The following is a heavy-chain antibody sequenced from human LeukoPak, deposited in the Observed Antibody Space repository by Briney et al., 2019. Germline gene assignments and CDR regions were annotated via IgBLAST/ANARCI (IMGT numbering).Heavy chain of an antibody. CDR1: GVSISGHY. Sequence: PSETLSLTCSVSGVSISGHYWSWIRQPPGKGLEWIGNIYSSGNTNYNPSLKSRVTISVDTSKNQFSLKLSPVTAADTAVYYCARLRFLEWLFPWFDPWGQGTLVTVSS. V-gene: IGHV4-59*08. CDR2: IYSSGNT. D-gene: IGHD3-3*01. CDR3: ARLRFLEWLFPWFDP. J-gene: IGHJ5*02.